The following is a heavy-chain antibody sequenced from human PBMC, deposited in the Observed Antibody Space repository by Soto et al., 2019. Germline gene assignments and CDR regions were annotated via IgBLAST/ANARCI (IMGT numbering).Heavy chain of an antibody. CDR3: ARIASAGRGWDV. J-gene: IGHJ6*02. CDR2: IKQDGSEK. V-gene: IGHV3-7*01. CDR1: GFTFSRYW. D-gene: IGHD6-13*01. Sequence: EVQLVESGAGLVQPGGSLRLSCAASGFTFSRYWMSWVRDAPVKGLEWVGNIKQDGSEKNYVDFMEGRFTIYRDNAENSLYLQMNSLRAEDTAVYYCARIASAGRGWDVWGQGTTVVVSS.